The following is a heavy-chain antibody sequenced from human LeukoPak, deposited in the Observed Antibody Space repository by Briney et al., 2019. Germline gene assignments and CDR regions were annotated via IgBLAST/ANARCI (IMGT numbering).Heavy chain of an antibody. CDR2: ISGSGGST. D-gene: IGHD6-13*01. CDR3: AKDPSYISSWYFDY. CDR1: GFNLSSYA. V-gene: IGHV3-23*01. Sequence: GGSLRLSCAASGFNLSSYAMSWVRQAPGKGLEWVSAISGSGGSTYYADSVKGRFTISRDNSKNTLYLQMNSLRAEDTAVYYCAKDPSYISSWYFDYWGQGTLVTVSS. J-gene: IGHJ4*02.